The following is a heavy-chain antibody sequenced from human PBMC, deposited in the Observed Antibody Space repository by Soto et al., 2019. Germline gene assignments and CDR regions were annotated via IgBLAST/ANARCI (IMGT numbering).Heavy chain of an antibody. Sequence: ASVKVSCKASGYTFTGYYMHWVRQAPGQGLEWMGWINPNSGGTNYAQKFQGWVTMTRDTSISTAYMELSRLRSDDTAVYYCARGNWNVQGGAGMDVWGKGTTVTVSS. V-gene: IGHV1-2*04. CDR2: INPNSGGT. D-gene: IGHD1-1*01. CDR3: ARGNWNVQGGAGMDV. J-gene: IGHJ6*03. CDR1: GYTFTGYY.